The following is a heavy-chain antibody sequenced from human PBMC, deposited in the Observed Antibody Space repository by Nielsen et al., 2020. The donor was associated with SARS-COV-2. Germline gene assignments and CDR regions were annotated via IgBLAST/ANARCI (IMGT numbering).Heavy chain of an antibody. J-gene: IGHJ4*02. V-gene: IGHV3-23*01. CDR2: VSISGDTT. CDR1: GIAFSSYA. Sequence: GESLKISCAGSGIAFSSYAMSWVRQAPGKGLEWVSTVSISGDTTYYADSVKGRFTISRDNSKNTVYLDMNNLRAGDTAVYYCANLLRSSFGTGGYWGQGTLVTVSS. D-gene: IGHD7-27*01. CDR3: ANLLRSSFGTGGY.